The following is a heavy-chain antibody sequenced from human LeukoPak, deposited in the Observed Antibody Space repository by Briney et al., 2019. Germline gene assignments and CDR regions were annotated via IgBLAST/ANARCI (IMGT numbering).Heavy chain of an antibody. CDR1: GFTFSSYE. CDR3: ARYTFGGVIVIDY. Sequence: GGSLRLSCAASGFTFSSYEINWVRQAPGKGLEWVANIKQDGSEKYYVDSVKGRFTISRDNAKNSLYLQMNSLRAEDTAVYYCARYTFGGVIVIDYWGQGTLVTVSS. V-gene: IGHV3-7*01. CDR2: IKQDGSEK. J-gene: IGHJ4*02. D-gene: IGHD3-16*02.